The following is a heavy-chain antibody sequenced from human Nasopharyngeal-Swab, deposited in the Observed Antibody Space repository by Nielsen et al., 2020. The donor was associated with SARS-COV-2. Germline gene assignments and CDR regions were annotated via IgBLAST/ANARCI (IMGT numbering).Heavy chain of an antibody. CDR3: ARDIGVGLLDAFDI. J-gene: IGHJ3*02. CDR2: IYHSGST. V-gene: IGHV4-39*07. Sequence: SETLSLTCTVSGGSISSSSYYWGWIRQPPGKGLEWIGSIYHSGSTYYNPSLKSRVSISVDTSKNQLSLKLSSVTAADTAVYYCARDIGVGLLDAFDIWGQGTMVTVSS. CDR1: GGSISSSSYY. D-gene: IGHD2/OR15-2a*01.